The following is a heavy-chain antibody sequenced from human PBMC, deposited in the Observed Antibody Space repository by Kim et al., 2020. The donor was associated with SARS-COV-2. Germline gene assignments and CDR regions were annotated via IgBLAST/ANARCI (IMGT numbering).Heavy chain of an antibody. D-gene: IGHD3-22*01. J-gene: IGHJ4*02. V-gene: IGHV4-34*01. Sequence: SRKSRVTISVDTSKNQFSLKLSSVTAAYTAVYYCARGRPYYYDSSGYCPYWGQGTLVTVSS. CDR3: ARGRPYYYDSSGYCPY.